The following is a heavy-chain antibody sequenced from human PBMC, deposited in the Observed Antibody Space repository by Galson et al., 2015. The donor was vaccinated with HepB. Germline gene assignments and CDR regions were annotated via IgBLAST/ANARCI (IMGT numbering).Heavy chain of an antibody. CDR1: GLTFGDYA. V-gene: IGHV3-49*03. CDR2: IRGKGSGETK. D-gene: IGHD2-2*01. Sequence: SLRLSCATSGLTFGDYALSWFRQVPGKGLEWVGSIRGKGSGETKEYAAPLKGRFAISRDDSRGIAYLQMNSLKTEDTAVYYCAKRGDIVVVATTIYFDYWGQGTLVTVSS. CDR3: AKRGDIVVVATTIYFDY. J-gene: IGHJ4*02.